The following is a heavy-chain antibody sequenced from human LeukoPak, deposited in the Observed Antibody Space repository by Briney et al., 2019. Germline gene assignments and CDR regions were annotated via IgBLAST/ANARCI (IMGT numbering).Heavy chain of an antibody. CDR1: GFTFSSYG. D-gene: IGHD1-1*01. Sequence: PGRSLRLSCAASGFTFSSYGMHWVRQAPGQGLEWMGWINPNSGGTNYAQKFQGRVTMTRDTSISTAYMELSRLRSDDTAVYYCARMNREGNGAFDIWGQGTMVTVSS. V-gene: IGHV1-2*02. J-gene: IGHJ3*02. CDR2: INPNSGGT. CDR3: ARMNREGNGAFDI.